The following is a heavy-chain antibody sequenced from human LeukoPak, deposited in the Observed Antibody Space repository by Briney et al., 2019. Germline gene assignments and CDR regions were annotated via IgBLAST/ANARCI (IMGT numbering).Heavy chain of an antibody. CDR3: ARDEPDY. J-gene: IGHJ4*02. CDR2: IKQDGSVK. CDR1: GFTFTDYW. V-gene: IGHV3-7*01. Sequence: TGGSLRLSCAASGFTFTDYWMTWVRQAPGKGLEWVANIKQDGSVKYYVDSVKGRFTISRDNALNSLYLQMNSLRAEDTAVYYCARDEPDYWGQGTLVTVSS.